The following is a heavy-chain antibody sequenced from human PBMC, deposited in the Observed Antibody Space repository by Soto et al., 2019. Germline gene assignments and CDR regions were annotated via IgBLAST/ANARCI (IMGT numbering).Heavy chain of an antibody. D-gene: IGHD6-19*01. CDR1: GDSVSSNSAA. CDR2: TYYRSKWYN. Sequence: SQTLSLTCAISGDSVSSNSAAWNWIRQSPSRGLEWLGRTYYRSKWYNDYAVSVKSRITINPDTSKNQFSLQLNSVTPEDTAVYYCARGYSSGWYIKYYYGMDVWGQGTTVTVSS. V-gene: IGHV6-1*01. CDR3: ARGYSSGWYIKYYYGMDV. J-gene: IGHJ6*02.